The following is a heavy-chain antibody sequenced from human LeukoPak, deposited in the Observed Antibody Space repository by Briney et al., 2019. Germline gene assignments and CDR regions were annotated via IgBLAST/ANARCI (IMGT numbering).Heavy chain of an antibody. CDR3: ARSLKLRGTTFDY. D-gene: IGHD2/OR15-2a*01. V-gene: IGHV4-30-2*01. CDR2: IYHSGST. J-gene: IGHJ4*02. Sequence: PSETLSLTCAVSGGSISSDDYSWSWIRQPPGKGVDWIGYIYHSGSTYYNPSLKSRVTISVDRSKNQFSLKLSTVTAADTAVYYCARSLKLRGTTFDYWGQGTLVTVSS. CDR1: GGSISSDDYS.